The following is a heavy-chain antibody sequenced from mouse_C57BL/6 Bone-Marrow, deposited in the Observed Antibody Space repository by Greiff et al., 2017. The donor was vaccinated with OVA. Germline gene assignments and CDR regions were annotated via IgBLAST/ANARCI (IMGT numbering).Heavy chain of an antibody. J-gene: IGHJ1*03. V-gene: IGHV5-6*01. CDR3: ARRGYGSSPWVWYFDV. CDR1: GFTFSSYG. D-gene: IGHD1-1*01. CDR2: ISSGGSYT. Sequence: EVQLVESGGDLVKPGGSLKLSCAASGFTFSSYGMSWVRQTPDKRLEWVATISSGGSYTYYPDSVKGRFTISRDNAKNTLYLQMSSLKSEDTAMYYCARRGYGSSPWVWYFDVWGTGTTVTVSS.